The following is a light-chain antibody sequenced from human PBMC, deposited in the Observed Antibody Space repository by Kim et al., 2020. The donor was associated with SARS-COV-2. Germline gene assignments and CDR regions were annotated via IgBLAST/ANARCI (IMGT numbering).Light chain of an antibody. V-gene: IGKV3-15*01. J-gene: IGKJ4*01. Sequence: SVAPGERTTLSCRASQSVMSNLAWYQQKPGQTPRLLIYAASTRAAGVPARFSGSGSGTEFTLTITSLQAEDFAVYYCQQYNHWPTFGGGTKVDIK. CDR3: QQYNHWPT. CDR1: QSVMSN. CDR2: AAS.